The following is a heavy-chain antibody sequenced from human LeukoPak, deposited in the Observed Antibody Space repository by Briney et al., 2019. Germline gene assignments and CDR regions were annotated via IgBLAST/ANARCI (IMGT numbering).Heavy chain of an antibody. D-gene: IGHD1-26*01. CDR2: IYYSGST. CDR3: ARYYSGSYGFDY. CDR1: GGSISSSNYY. Sequence: SETLSLTCTVSGGSISSSNYYWGWIRQHPGGGLEWIGYIYYSGSTYYNPSLKSRVTMSVDTSKNQFSLKLSSVTAADTAVYYCARYYSGSYGFDYWGQGTLVTVSS. J-gene: IGHJ4*02. V-gene: IGHV4-39*01.